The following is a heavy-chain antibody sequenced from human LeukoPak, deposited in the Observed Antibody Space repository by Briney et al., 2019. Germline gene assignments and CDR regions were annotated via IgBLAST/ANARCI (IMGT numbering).Heavy chain of an antibody. CDR2: ISGSGYST. Sequence: GGTLRLSCTASGFRFDAYGMSWVRQAPGKGLEWVSTISGSGYSTYYADSVQGRFTISRDNSKNTVSLEMYSLRAADTARYYCAIRPPVTLVPGVMVADSWGQGTVVTVSS. J-gene: IGHJ4*02. D-gene: IGHD3-10*01. CDR3: AIRPPVTLVPGVMVADS. CDR1: GFRFDAYG. V-gene: IGHV3-23*01.